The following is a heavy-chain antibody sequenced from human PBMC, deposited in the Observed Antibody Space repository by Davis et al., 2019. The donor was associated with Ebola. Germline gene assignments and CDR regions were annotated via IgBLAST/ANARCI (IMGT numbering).Heavy chain of an antibody. J-gene: IGHJ6*04. CDR1: GFTFSDYY. CDR3: ARDRSGFYGMDV. Sequence: GESLKISCAASGFTFSDYYMSWIRQAPGKGLEWVSYISSSGSTIYYADSVKGRFTISRDNAKNSLYLQMNSLRAEDTAVYCCARDRSGFYGMDVWGKGTTVTVSS. CDR2: ISSSGSTI. V-gene: IGHV3-11*01.